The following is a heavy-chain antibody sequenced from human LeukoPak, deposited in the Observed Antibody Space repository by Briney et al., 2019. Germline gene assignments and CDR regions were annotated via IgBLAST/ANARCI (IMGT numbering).Heavy chain of an antibody. CDR2: INSDGSST. CDR3: ARGTVSTYYDYMYV. J-gene: IGHJ6*03. V-gene: IGHV3-74*01. D-gene: IGHD4-11*01. Sequence: GGSLRLSCAASGFTFSSYWMHWVRQAPGKGLVWVSRINSDGSSTTYADSVKGRFTISRYNAKNTLYLQMNSLRAEDTAVYYCARGTVSTYYDYMYVWRVGTTVNVSS. CDR1: GFTFSSYW.